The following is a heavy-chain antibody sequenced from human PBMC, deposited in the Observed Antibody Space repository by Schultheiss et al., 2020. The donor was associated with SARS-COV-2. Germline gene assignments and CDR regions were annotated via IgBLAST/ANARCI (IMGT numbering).Heavy chain of an antibody. CDR3: ARSPGMAFYGLDV. CDR2: IWYDGSNK. Sequence: GGSLRLSCAASGFTFSSYGMHWVRQAPGKGLEWVAVIWYDGSNKYYADSVRGRFTISRDSSKNTVSLELNDLRPDDTAVYYCARSPGMAFYGLDVWGPGTVVTVSS. CDR1: GFTFSSYG. V-gene: IGHV3-33*08. D-gene: IGHD3-10*01. J-gene: IGHJ3*01.